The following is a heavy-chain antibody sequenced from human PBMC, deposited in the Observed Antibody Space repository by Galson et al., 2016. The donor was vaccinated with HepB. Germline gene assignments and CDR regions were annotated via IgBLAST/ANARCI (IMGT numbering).Heavy chain of an antibody. CDR3: AKVYCSGATCPPGSYYFDY. Sequence: SLRLSCAGSGFTFSSYAMSWVRQAPGKGLEWVSDISGRGSSTYYADSVKGRFAISRENSKNTLFLHMNSLRAEDTAIYHCAKVYCSGATCPPGSYYFDYWGQGTLVTVSS. CDR2: ISGRGSST. CDR1: GFTFSSYA. D-gene: IGHD2-15*01. V-gene: IGHV3-23*01. J-gene: IGHJ4*02.